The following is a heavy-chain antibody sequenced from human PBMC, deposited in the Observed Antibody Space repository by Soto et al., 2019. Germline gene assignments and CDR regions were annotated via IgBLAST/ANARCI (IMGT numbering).Heavy chain of an antibody. D-gene: IGHD3-3*01. Sequence: QVQLVQSGAEVKQPGASGKVSCEASGYTFSAYSIHWLRQAPGQGLEGMGWINPHIGATKFAQKFHGRVTMTSDTSISTASMELRRLTSDDTAIYFCSRDRPRVAGRAVPPNPRCWFDPWGQGTLVTVS. J-gene: IGHJ5*02. CDR2: INPHIGAT. CDR3: SRDRPRVAGRAVPPNPRCWFDP. V-gene: IGHV1-2*02. CDR1: GYTFSAYS.